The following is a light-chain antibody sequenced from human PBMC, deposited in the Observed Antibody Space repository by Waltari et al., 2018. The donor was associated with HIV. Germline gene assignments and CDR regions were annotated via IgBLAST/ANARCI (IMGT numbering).Light chain of an antibody. J-gene: IGKJ4*01. CDR2: DAS. CDR1: QSVSNS. CDR3: QQRSNWPPIT. Sequence: EIVLTQSPATLSLSPGERATLSCRASQSVSNSFIWYQQKPGQAPRLLIYDASNRATGVPARFSGSGSGTDFTLTISSLEPEDFAVYYCQQRSNWPPITFGGGTKVEIK. V-gene: IGKV3-11*01.